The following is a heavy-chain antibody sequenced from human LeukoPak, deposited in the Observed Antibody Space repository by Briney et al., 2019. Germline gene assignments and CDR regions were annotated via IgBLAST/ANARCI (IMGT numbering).Heavy chain of an antibody. V-gene: IGHV4-61*02. J-gene: IGHJ4*02. CDR2: LFTSGNT. Sequence: PSQTLSLTCTVSGRSISSDSYSWSWIRQPAGKELEFIGRLFTSGNTNYNPSLKSRVTISLDTSKNQFSLMLRSVTAADTAVYYCAGSVVRGVIDYWGQGTLVTVSS. CDR3: AGSVVRGVIDY. D-gene: IGHD3-10*01. CDR1: GRSISSDSYS.